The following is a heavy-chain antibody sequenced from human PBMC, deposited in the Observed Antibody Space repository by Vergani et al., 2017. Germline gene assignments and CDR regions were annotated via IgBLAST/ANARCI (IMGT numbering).Heavy chain of an antibody. Sequence: QVQLVESGGGVVQPGRSLRLSCTVSGITFSDYAFHWVRQAPGKGLEWVAVISYDGINKYYADSVRARFTISRDNSKNTLYLQMNSLRAADTTVYYCANPFWGRRSPLHYYGMDVWGQGTTVTVSS. CDR1: GITFSDYA. CDR2: ISYDGINK. V-gene: IGHV3-30-3*01. D-gene: IGHD2/OR15-2a*01. J-gene: IGHJ6*02. CDR3: ANPFWGRRSPLHYYGMDV.